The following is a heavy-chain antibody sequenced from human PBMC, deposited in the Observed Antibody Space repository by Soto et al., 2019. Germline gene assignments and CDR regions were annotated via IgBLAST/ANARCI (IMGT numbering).Heavy chain of an antibody. CDR1: GFIFGGNG. D-gene: IGHD2-21*01. Sequence: QVQLVESGGGVGQPGRSLRLSCAASGFIFGGNGMHWVRQAPGKGLEWVAMIGFDGSQQRYADSVQGRFIISRANSKSKLDLEMNTLTVEDTAVYYCARYIGDNAYFDWGQGTLVTVSS. CDR2: IGFDGSQQ. CDR3: ARYIGDNAYFD. J-gene: IGHJ1*01. V-gene: IGHV3-33*01.